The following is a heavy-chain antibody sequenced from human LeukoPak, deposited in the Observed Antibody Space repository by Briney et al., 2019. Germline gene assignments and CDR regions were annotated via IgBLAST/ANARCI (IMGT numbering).Heavy chain of an antibody. V-gene: IGHV4-39*02. D-gene: IGHD5-18*01. CDR2: NYHSGST. CDR1: GAYISTSRYY. CDR3: ARDETAMVTDY. J-gene: IGHJ4*02. Sequence: SEALSLTCTVSGAYISTSRYYWGWSRQPPGKGLEWIGSNYHSGSTNYNHSLKSRVTISVDTSKNHFYLKLSSVTAADTAVYYFARDETAMVTDYWGQGTLVTVSS.